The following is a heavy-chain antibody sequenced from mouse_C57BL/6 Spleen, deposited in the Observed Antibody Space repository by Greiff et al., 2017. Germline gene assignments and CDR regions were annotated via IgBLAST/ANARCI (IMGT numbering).Heavy chain of an antibody. CDR2: IDPSDSYT. Sequence: VQLQQPGAELVMPGASVKLSCKASGYTFTSYWMHWVKQRPGQGLEWIGEIDPSDSYTNYNQKFKGKSTLTVDKSSSTAYMQLSSLTSEDSAVYYCARLGITTVVATPDYWGQGTTLTVSS. CDR1: GYTFTSYW. D-gene: IGHD1-1*01. J-gene: IGHJ2*01. CDR3: ARLGITTVVATPDY. V-gene: IGHV1-69*01.